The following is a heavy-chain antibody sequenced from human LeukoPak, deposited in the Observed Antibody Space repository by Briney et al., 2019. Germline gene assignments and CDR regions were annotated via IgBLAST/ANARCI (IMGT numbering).Heavy chain of an antibody. Sequence: SETLSLTCAVYGGSFSGYYWSWIRQPPGKGLEWIGEINHSGSTNYNPPLKSRVTISVDTSKNQFSLKLSSVTAADTAVYYCARVRSYSSGWFDYWGQGTLVTVSS. V-gene: IGHV4-34*01. CDR3: ARVRSYSSGWFDY. J-gene: IGHJ4*02. CDR1: GGSFSGYY. D-gene: IGHD6-19*01. CDR2: INHSGST.